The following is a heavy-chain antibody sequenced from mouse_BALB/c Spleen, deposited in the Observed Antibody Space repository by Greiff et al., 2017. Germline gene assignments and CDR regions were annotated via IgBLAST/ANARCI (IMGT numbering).Heavy chain of an antibody. V-gene: IGHV2-9*02. CDR1: GFSLTSYG. D-gene: IGHD1-1*01. J-gene: IGHJ3*01. CDR3: ARDYYGSTPRFAY. Sequence: QVQLKESGPGLVAPSQSLSITCTVSGFSLTSYGVHWVRQPPGKGLEWLGVIWAGGSTNYNSALMSRLSISKDNSKSQVFLKMNSLQTDDTAMYYCARDYYGSTPRFAYWGQGTLVTVSA. CDR2: IWAGGST.